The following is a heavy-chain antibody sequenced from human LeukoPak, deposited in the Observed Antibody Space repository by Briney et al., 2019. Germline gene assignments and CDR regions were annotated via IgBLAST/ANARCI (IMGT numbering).Heavy chain of an antibody. V-gene: IGHV1-8*01. D-gene: IGHD6-13*01. J-gene: IGHJ3*02. CDR3: ARVSLDSSSWYRVQTKTFDI. CDR2: MNPNSGNT. CDR1: GYTSTSYD. Sequence: ASVTVSCKASGYTSTSYDINWVRQATGQGLEWMGWMNPNSGNTGYAQKFQGRVTMTRNTSISTAYMELSSLRSEDTAVYYCARVSLDSSSWYRVQTKTFDIWGQGTMVTVSS.